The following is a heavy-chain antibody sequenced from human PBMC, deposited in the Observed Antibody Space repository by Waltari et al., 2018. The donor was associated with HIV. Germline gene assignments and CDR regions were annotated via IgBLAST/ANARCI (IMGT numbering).Heavy chain of an antibody. V-gene: IGHV4-38-2*02. CDR1: DYSITDGYF. J-gene: IGHJ4*02. CDR2: TYHTGHS. D-gene: IGHD5-18*01. Sequence: HVQLQESGPGLIQPLQTLSLKCDVSDYSITDGYFWGWVRQSPGKGLEWIGSTYHTGHSNYSPSLDGRLTLSLDTSKNQFSLKLKYVNAIDTATYYCVRDWGVGTGPFDYWGQGITVTVSS. CDR3: VRDWGVGTGPFDY.